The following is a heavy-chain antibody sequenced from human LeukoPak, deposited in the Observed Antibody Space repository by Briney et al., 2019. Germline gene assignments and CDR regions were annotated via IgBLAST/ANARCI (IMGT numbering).Heavy chain of an antibody. Sequence: PGGSLRLSCAASGFTFSNAWMSWVRQAPGKGLEWVGRIKSKTDGGTTDYAAPVKGRFTISRDDSKNTLYLQMSSLKTEDTAVYYCTTDGGYSSGWYFDYWGQGTLVTVSS. V-gene: IGHV3-15*01. CDR1: GFTFSNAW. D-gene: IGHD6-19*01. J-gene: IGHJ4*02. CDR2: IKSKTDGGTT. CDR3: TTDGGYSSGWYFDY.